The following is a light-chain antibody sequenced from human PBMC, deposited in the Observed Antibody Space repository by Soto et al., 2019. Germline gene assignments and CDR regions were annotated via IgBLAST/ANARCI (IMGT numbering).Light chain of an antibody. V-gene: IGKV1-39*01. Sequence: DLQMTQSPSSLSASIGDRVTITCRASQTIITYLNWYQQKPGNAPKLLIHGASNLESGVPSRFSGSGSGTDFTLTISSLHPEDFATYYCQQSYSSPPEYTFGQGTKLEIK. CDR1: QTIITY. CDR3: QQSYSSPPEYT. J-gene: IGKJ2*01. CDR2: GAS.